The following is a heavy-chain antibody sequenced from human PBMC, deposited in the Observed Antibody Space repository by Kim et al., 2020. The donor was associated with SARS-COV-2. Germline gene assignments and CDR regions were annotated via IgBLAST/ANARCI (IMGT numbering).Heavy chain of an antibody. D-gene: IGHD3-10*01. CDR3: ARARAPGFGEPAGMDG. V-gene: IGHV3-49*03. Sequence: GGSLRLSCTTSGFTFDDYAVNWFRQAPGKGLGWVGFIRSKTYGGATGYSESVKGRFTISRNDSKDIAYLQMNSLKTEDTALYYCARARAPGFGEPAGMDGWGHGTTVTVSS. CDR1: GFTFDDYA. CDR2: IRSKTYGGAT. J-gene: IGHJ6*02.